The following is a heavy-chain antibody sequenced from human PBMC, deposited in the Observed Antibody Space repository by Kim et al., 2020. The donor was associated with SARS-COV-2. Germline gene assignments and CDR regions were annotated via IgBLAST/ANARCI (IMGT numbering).Heavy chain of an antibody. D-gene: IGHD3-10*01. J-gene: IGHJ6*02. Sequence: GGSLRLSCAASGFTFSSYGMHWVRQAPGKGLEWVAVISYDGSNKYYADSVKGRFTISRDNSKNTLYLQMNSLRAEDTAVYYCGKESGSGSYYAWTYYYYGMDVWRQGTTVTVSS. CDR2: ISYDGSNK. V-gene: IGHV3-30*18. CDR3: GKESGSGSYYAWTYYYYGMDV. CDR1: GFTFSSYG.